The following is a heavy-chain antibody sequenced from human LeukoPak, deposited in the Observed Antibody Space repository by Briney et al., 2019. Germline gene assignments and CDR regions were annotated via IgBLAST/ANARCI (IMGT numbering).Heavy chain of an antibody. CDR2: IWYDGSNK. J-gene: IGHJ4*02. Sequence: PGGSLRLSCAASGFTFSTYGMHWVRQAPGKGLEWVAVIWYDGSNKYYADSVKGRFTISRDNSKNTLSLQMNSLRAEDTAVYYCARATRGSLTQYFDYWGQGTLVTVSS. V-gene: IGHV3-33*01. D-gene: IGHD3-10*01. CDR3: ARATRGSLTQYFDY. CDR1: GFTFSTYG.